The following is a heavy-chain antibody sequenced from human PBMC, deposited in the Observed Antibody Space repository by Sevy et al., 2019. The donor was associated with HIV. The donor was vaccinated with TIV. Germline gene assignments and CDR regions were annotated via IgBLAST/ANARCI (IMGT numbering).Heavy chain of an antibody. V-gene: IGHV4-30-4*01. Sequence: SETLSLTCTVSGGSISSGDYYWSWIRQPPGKGMEWIGYIYYSGSTYYNPSLKSRVTISVDTSKNQFSLKLSSVTAADTAVYYCASKSYGDYVEYFQHWGQGTLVTVS. J-gene: IGHJ1*01. D-gene: IGHD4-17*01. CDR1: GGSISSGDYY. CDR3: ASKSYGDYVEYFQH. CDR2: IYYSGST.